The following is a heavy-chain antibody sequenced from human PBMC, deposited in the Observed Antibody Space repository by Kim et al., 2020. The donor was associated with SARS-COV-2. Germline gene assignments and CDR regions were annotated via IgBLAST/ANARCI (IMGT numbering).Heavy chain of an antibody. D-gene: IGHD3-3*01. CDR2: ISGSGGST. J-gene: IGHJ4*02. CDR3: ARSGITIFGVVIMRDYFDY. CDR1: GFTFSSYA. V-gene: IGHV3-23*01. Sequence: GGSLRLSCAASGFTFSSYAMSWVRQAPGKGLEWVSAISGSGGSTYYADSVKGRFTISRDNSKNTLYLQMNSLRAEDTAVYYCARSGITIFGVVIMRDYFDYWGQGTLVTVSS.